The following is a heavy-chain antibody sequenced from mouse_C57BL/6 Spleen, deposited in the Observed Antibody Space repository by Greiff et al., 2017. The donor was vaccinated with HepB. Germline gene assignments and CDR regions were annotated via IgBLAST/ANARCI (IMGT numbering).Heavy chain of an antibody. J-gene: IGHJ1*03. Sequence: VQLQQSGAELVKPGASVKISCKASGYAFSSYWMNWVKQRPGKGLEWIGQIYPGDGDTNYNGKFKGKATLTADKSSSTAYMQLSSLTSEDSAVYFCARSGGWSPYWYFDVWGTGTTVTVSS. CDR1: GYAFSSYW. CDR3: ARSGGWSPYWYFDV. D-gene: IGHD2-3*01. CDR2: IYPGDGDT. V-gene: IGHV1-80*01.